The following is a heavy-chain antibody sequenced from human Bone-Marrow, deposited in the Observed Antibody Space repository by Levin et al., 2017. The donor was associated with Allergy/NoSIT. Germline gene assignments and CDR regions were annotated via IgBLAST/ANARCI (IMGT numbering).Heavy chain of an antibody. V-gene: IGHV3-30*18. J-gene: IGHJ6*02. Sequence: GGSLRLSCAASGFTFSSYGMHWVRQAPGKGLEWVAVISYDGSNKYYADSVKGRFTISRDNSKNTLYLQMNSLRAENTAVYYCAKDGDCSSTSCSYVDYYYYGMDVWGQGTTVTVSS. CDR3: AKDGDCSSTSCSYVDYYYYGMDV. D-gene: IGHD2-2*01. CDR1: GFTFSSYG. CDR2: ISYDGSNK.